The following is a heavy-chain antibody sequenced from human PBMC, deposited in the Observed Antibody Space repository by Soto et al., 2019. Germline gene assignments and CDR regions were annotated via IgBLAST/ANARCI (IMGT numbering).Heavy chain of an antibody. J-gene: IGHJ4*02. Sequence: PSETLSLTCAVSGYSISSGYYWGWIRQPPGKGLEWIGSIYHSGSTYYNPSLKSRVTISVDTSKNQFSLKLSSVTAADTAVYYCARVAAVAGLDYWGQGTLVT. CDR1: GYSISSGYY. CDR2: IYHSGST. D-gene: IGHD6-19*01. V-gene: IGHV4-38-2*01. CDR3: ARVAAVAGLDY.